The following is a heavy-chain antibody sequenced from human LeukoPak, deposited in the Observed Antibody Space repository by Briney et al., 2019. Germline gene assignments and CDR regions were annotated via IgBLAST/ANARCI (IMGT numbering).Heavy chain of an antibody. Sequence: PGGSLRLSCAASGFTFSSYSMNWVRQAPGKGLEWVSSISSSSSYIYYADSVKGRFTISRDNAKNSLYLQMNGLRAEDTAVYYCARERRTYYYDSSGYSTDYWGQGTLVTVSS. CDR2: ISSSSSYI. CDR1: GFTFSSYS. V-gene: IGHV3-21*01. D-gene: IGHD3-22*01. CDR3: ARERRTYYYDSSGYSTDY. J-gene: IGHJ4*02.